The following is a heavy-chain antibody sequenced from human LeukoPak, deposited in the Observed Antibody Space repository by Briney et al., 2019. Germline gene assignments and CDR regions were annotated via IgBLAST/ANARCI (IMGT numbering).Heavy chain of an antibody. J-gene: IGHJ4*02. CDR3: AREYWSRLD. Sequence: GGSLRLSCAASGFTFSSYGMHWVRQAPGKGLEWVAVISYDGSNKYYADSVKGRFTISRDNSKNTLYLQMTNLRPEDTAVYYCAREYWSRLDWGQGTLVTVSS. CDR2: ISYDGSNK. D-gene: IGHD2-8*02. V-gene: IGHV3-30*03. CDR1: GFTFSSYG.